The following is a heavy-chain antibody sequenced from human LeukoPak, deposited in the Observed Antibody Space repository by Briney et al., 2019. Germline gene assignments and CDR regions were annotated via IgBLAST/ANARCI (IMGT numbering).Heavy chain of an antibody. J-gene: IGHJ4*02. V-gene: IGHV4-59*01. CDR2: IYYSGST. Sequence: PSETLSLTCTVSGGSISSYYWSWIRQPPGKGLEWIGYIYYSGSTNYNPSLKSRVTISIDTSKNQFSLKLSSVTAADTAVYYCARVSGYDWESFYDYWGQGTLVTVSS. D-gene: IGHD5-12*01. CDR1: GGSISSYY. CDR3: ARVSGYDWESFYDY.